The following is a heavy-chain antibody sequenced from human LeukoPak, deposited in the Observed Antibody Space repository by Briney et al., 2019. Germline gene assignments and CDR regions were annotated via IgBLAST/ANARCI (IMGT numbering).Heavy chain of an antibody. J-gene: IGHJ4*02. CDR3: ATRRPPHRGPCES. CDR1: GFSFSNFE. V-gene: IGHV3-48*03. CDR2: ISSSGETT. Sequence: GGSLRLSCAASGFSFSNFEMNWVRRAPGKGLEWVSYISSSGETTLYADSVQGRFTISRDNAKNSLYLQMNSLRVDDSALYYCATRRPPHRGPCESWGQGSLVTVSS.